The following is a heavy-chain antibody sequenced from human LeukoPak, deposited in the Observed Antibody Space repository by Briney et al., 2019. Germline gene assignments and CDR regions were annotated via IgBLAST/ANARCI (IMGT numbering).Heavy chain of an antibody. Sequence: SETLSLTCTVSGGSISSSSYYWGWIRQPPGKGLEWIGSIYYSGSTYYNPSLKSRVTISVDTSKNQFSLKLSSVTAADTAVYYCARVPSGSYDHAFDIWGQGTMVTVSS. CDR1: GGSISSSSYY. CDR3: ARVPSGSYDHAFDI. CDR2: IYYSGST. D-gene: IGHD1-26*01. J-gene: IGHJ3*02. V-gene: IGHV4-39*07.